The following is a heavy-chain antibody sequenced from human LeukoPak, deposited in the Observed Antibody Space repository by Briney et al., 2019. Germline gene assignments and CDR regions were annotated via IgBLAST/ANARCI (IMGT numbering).Heavy chain of an antibody. CDR2: ISPTPAST. V-gene: IGHV3-23*01. CDR3: TRGRGVSFDY. Sequence: PGGSLRLSCTASGFTFYIYAMKWVRQAPGGGVELVSGISPTPASTYYADSVQGRLTISRDNAKNTLYLQMNRLRAEDTAVYYCTRGRGVSFDYWGEGTLVSVSS. CDR1: GFTFYIYA. J-gene: IGHJ4*02. D-gene: IGHD3-10*01.